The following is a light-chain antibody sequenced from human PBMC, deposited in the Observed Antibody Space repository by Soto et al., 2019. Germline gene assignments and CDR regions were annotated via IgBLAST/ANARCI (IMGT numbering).Light chain of an antibody. V-gene: IGKV3-20*01. CDR1: QSVSSSY. J-gene: IGKJ2*01. CDR3: QQYGSSPPWYT. Sequence: EIVLTQSPGTLSLSPGERATLSCRASQSVSSSYLAWYQQKPGQAPRLLIYGASSRATGIPDRFSGSGSGRDLTLTISRLEPEDFAVYYCQQYGSSPPWYTFGQGTKLEIK. CDR2: GAS.